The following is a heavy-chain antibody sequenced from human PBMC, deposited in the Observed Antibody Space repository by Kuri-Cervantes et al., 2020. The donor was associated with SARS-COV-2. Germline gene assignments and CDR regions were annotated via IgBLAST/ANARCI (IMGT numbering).Heavy chain of an antibody. D-gene: IGHD3-3*01. CDR3: ARVKGDDFWSGRQSDAFDI. CDR1: GGTFSSYA. J-gene: IGHJ3*02. V-gene: IGHV1-69*04. CDR2: IIPILGTA. Sequence: SVKVSCKASGGTFSSYAISWVRQAPGQGLEWMGRIIPILGTANYAQKFQGRVTITADKSTSTAYMELSSLRSEDTAVYYCARVKGDDFWSGRQSDAFDIWGQGTMVTVSS.